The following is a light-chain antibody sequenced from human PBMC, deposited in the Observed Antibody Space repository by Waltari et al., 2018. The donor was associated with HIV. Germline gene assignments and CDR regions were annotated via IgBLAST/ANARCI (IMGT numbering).Light chain of an antibody. V-gene: IGLV4-69*01. J-gene: IGLJ3*02. CDR2: VNSDGSH. CDR1: CGHSSNA. Sequence: QPVLTQPPSASGSLGASVKLTCTLRCGHSSNAIAWHQQPTEKGPRFLMKVNSDGSHNRGAGIPDRFSGSTYGAERYLTISSLQSEDEADYYCQTWGTGIAVFGGGTKLTVL. CDR3: QTWGTGIAV.